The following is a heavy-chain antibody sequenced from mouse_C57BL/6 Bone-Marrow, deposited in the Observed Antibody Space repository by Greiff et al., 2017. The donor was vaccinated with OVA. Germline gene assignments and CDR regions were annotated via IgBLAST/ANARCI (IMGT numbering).Heavy chain of an antibody. D-gene: IGHD1-1*01. V-gene: IGHV1-76*01. CDR2: IYPGSGNT. CDR1: GYTFTDYY. CDR3: AREKGYYYGRGFAY. Sequence: VQLQQSGAELVRPGASVKLSCKASGYTFTDYYINWVKQRPGQGLEWIARIYPGSGNTYYNEKFKGKATLTAEKSSSTAYMQLSSLTSEDSAVYFCAREKGYYYGRGFAYWGQGTLVTVSA. J-gene: IGHJ3*01.